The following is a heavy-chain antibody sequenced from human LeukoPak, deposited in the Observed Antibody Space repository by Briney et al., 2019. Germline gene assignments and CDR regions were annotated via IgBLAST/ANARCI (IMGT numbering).Heavy chain of an antibody. CDR2: IHYSGST. V-gene: IGHV4-59*08. Sequence: SETLSLTCTFSGGSSTSYYWNWIRQPPGKGLERIGYIHYSGSTNYNPSLKSRATISLDTSKNQVSLKLSSVTAADTAIYYCARRASGSYPDYFDYWGQGILVTVSS. J-gene: IGHJ4*02. D-gene: IGHD1-26*01. CDR3: ARRASGSYPDYFDY. CDR1: GGSSTSYY.